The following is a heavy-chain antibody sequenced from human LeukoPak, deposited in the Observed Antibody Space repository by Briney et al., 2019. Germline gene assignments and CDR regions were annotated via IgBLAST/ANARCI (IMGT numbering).Heavy chain of an antibody. J-gene: IGHJ4*02. CDR1: GFTLSSFW. D-gene: IGHD3-10*01. CDR3: ATIKVRANNYDTDGFEY. V-gene: IGHV3-7*05. Sequence: GGSLRLSCAASGFTLSSFWMSWVRQAPGKGLEWVANIKQDGNEKYYADSVKGRFTIFRDNAKNSLYLQMNSLRAEDTAVYYCATIKVRANNYDTDGFEYWGQGTLVTVSS. CDR2: IKQDGNEK.